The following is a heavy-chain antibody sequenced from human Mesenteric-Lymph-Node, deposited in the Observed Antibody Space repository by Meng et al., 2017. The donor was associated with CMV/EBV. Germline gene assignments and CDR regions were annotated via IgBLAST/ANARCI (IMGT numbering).Heavy chain of an antibody. CDR3: ARDSFPYSSDK. V-gene: IGHV3-7*01. CDR1: GFTFSSYE. CDR2: INQDASEI. Sequence: GESLKISCAASGFTFSSYEMNWVRQAPGKGPEWVATINQDASEIHYLDSVKGRFTITRDNGKNALYLQMNNLRAEDTAVYYCARDSFPYSSDKWGQGTLVTVSS. J-gene: IGHJ4*02. D-gene: IGHD2/OR15-2a*01.